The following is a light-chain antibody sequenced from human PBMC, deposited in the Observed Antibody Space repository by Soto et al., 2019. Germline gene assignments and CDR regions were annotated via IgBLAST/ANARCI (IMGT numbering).Light chain of an antibody. Sequence: EIVLTQSPDTLSLSPGERATLSCRLSQSVTSSYLGWYQQRPGQAPRLLIYGTSNRATGIPDRFSGSGSGTDFTLTITRLEPEDFAVYYCQQYTYSPYTFGQGNRLE. CDR3: QQYTYSPYT. V-gene: IGKV3-20*01. CDR2: GTS. CDR1: QSVTSSY. J-gene: IGKJ2*01.